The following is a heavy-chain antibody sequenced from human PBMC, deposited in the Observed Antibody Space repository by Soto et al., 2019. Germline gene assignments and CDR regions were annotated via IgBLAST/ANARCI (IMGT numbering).Heavy chain of an antibody. Sequence: SLRLSCAASGFTFSSYGMHWVRQAPGKGLEWVAVISYDGSNKYYADSVKGRFTISRDNSKNTLYLQMNSLRAEDTAVYYCAKMEGYGSGTNSPFDYWGQGTLVTVYS. J-gene: IGHJ4*02. CDR1: GFTFSSYG. CDR3: AKMEGYGSGTNSPFDY. CDR2: ISYDGSNK. D-gene: IGHD3-10*01. V-gene: IGHV3-30*18.